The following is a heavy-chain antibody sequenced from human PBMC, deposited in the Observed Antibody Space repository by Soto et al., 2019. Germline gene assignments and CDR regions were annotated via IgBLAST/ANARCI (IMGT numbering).Heavy chain of an antibody. J-gene: IGHJ4*02. CDR1: GFSFSSYA. Sequence: GGSLRLSCAASGFSFSSYAMHWVRQAPGKGLEWVSAISGSGGSTYYADSVKGRFTISRDNSKNTLYLQMNSLRAEDTAVYYCAKDPYYCSGGSCYYYFDYWGQGTLVTVSS. D-gene: IGHD2-15*01. CDR3: AKDPYYCSGGSCYYYFDY. CDR2: ISGSGGST. V-gene: IGHV3-23*01.